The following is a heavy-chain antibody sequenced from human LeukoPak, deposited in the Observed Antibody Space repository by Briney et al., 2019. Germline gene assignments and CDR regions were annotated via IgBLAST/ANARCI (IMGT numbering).Heavy chain of an antibody. Sequence: GASVKVSCKASGYTFTGYYIHWVRQAPGQGLEWMGWINPNSGGTNYAQKFQGRVTMTRDTSISTAYMELSRLRSDDTAVYYCARASGGYYYYMDVWGKGTTVTVSS. J-gene: IGHJ6*03. V-gene: IGHV1-2*02. CDR3: ARASGGYYYYMDV. CDR1: GYTFTGYY. CDR2: INPNSGGT. D-gene: IGHD3-10*01.